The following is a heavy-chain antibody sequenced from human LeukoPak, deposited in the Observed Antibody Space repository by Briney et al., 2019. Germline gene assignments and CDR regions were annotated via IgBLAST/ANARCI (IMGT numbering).Heavy chain of an antibody. D-gene: IGHD3-16*01. Sequence: PGGSLRLSCAASGFAFSNSGMHWVWQAPGKGLEWVAFLRFDGSNKFYTDSVKGRFTISRDNSKNTVYLQMNSLRPEDTAVYYCAKDSIYGDWGNAFDIWGQGTMVTVSS. V-gene: IGHV3-30*02. CDR2: LRFDGSNK. CDR1: GFAFSNSG. CDR3: AKDSIYGDWGNAFDI. J-gene: IGHJ3*02.